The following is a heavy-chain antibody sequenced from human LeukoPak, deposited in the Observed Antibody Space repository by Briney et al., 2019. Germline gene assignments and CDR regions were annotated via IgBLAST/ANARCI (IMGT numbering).Heavy chain of an antibody. D-gene: IGHD4-23*01. V-gene: IGHV4-30-4*08. CDR1: GFTFSRFA. Sequence: LRLSCAASGFTFSRFAMSWVRQPPGKGLEWIGYISYSGSTYYNPSLKSRVTISIDTSKSQFSLKLSSVTAADTAVYYCARYYGGNSNFDYWGQGTLVTVSS. CDR2: ISYSGST. J-gene: IGHJ4*02. CDR3: ARYYGGNSNFDY.